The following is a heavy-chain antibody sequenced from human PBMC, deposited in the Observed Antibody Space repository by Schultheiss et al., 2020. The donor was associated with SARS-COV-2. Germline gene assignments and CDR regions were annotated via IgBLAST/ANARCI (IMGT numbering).Heavy chain of an antibody. CDR3: AREGWGMGSYYFDY. CDR2: ISSSSSYI. J-gene: IGHJ4*02. V-gene: IGHV3-21*01. Sequence: GGSLRLSCAASGFTFSSYSMNWVRQAPGKGLKWVSSISSSSSYIYYADSVKGRFTISRDNAKNSLYLQMNSLRAEDTAVYYCAREGWGMGSYYFDYWGQGTLVTVSS. CDR1: GFTFSSYS. D-gene: IGHD3-16*01.